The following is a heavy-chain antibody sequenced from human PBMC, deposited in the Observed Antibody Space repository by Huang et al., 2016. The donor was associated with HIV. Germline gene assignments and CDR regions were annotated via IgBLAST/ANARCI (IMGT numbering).Heavy chain of an antibody. J-gene: IGHJ4*02. CDR3: ARDHHDFWRGYRRMYFFDH. D-gene: IGHD3-3*01. CDR1: GGSISTHY. Sequence: QVQLQESGPGLVKPSETLSLTCTVSGGSISTHYWSWIRQPPGKGLGWIGSIDYSGSTNYSPPLKSRVTILLDTSKNQFSLRVNSVTAADTAMYYCARDHHDFWRGYRRMYFFDHWGQGTLVTVSS. V-gene: IGHV4-59*11. CDR2: IDYSGST.